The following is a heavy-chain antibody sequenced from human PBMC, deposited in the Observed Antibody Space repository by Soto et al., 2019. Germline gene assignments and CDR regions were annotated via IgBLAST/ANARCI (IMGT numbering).Heavy chain of an antibody. Sequence: PGGSLRLSCAASGFTFSSYSMNWVRQAPGKGLEWVSSISSSSSYIYYADSVKGRFTISRDNAKNSLYLQMNSLRAEDTAVYYCARDRVAAHGFDYWGQGTLVTVSS. V-gene: IGHV3-21*01. CDR1: GFTFSSYS. CDR3: ARDRVAAHGFDY. J-gene: IGHJ4*02. D-gene: IGHD6-6*01. CDR2: ISSSSSYI.